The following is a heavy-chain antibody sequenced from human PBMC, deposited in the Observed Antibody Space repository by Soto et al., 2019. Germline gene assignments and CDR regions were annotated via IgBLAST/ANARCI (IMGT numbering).Heavy chain of an antibody. Sequence: SETLSLTCTVSGDSISSSTYYWGWIRQPPGKGLEWIGSINHRGSTNYNPSLKSRVNISVDTSKNQFSLKLSSVTAADTAVYYCARVPTYYDFWSGPYYYYYMDVWGKGTTVTVSS. CDR1: GDSISSSTYY. CDR2: INHRGST. V-gene: IGHV4-39*01. D-gene: IGHD3-3*01. CDR3: ARVPTYYDFWSGPYYYYYMDV. J-gene: IGHJ6*03.